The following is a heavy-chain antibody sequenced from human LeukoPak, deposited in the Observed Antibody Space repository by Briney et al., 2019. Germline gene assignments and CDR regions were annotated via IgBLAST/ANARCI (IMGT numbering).Heavy chain of an antibody. J-gene: IGHJ4*02. V-gene: IGHV3-33*08. Sequence: PGGSLRLSCAASRFTFSNYWMTWVRQAPGKGLEWVAVIWYDGSNKNYADSVKGRFTISRDNSKNTLYLQMNSLRAEDTAVYYCATSSTNQLPKDYWGQGTLVTVSS. CDR3: ATSSTNQLPKDY. CDR1: RFTFSNYW. CDR2: IWYDGSNK. D-gene: IGHD2-2*01.